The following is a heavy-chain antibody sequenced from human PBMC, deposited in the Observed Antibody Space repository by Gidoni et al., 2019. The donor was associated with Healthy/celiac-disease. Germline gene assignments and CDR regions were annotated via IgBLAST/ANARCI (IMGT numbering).Heavy chain of an antibody. CDR1: GGTFRSYA. CDR2: ISYDGTTT. CDR3: ARATEDSSSSRYYYYMDV. J-gene: IGHJ6*03. V-gene: IGHV3-30-3*01. Sequence: QVQLVASGGGGVQPGRSRRRAGAASGGTFRSYAMTWVRQAPGKGLEGVAVISYDGTTTYSADSVNGRFTISRDNSKNTLYLQMNSLRAEDPAVYSCARATEDSSSSRYYYYMDVWGKGTTVTVSS. D-gene: IGHD6-6*01.